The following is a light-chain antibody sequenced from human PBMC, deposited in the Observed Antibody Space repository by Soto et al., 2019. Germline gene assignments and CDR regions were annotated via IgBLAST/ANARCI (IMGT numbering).Light chain of an antibody. J-gene: IGLJ1*01. CDR3: QVWDGSSDHYV. V-gene: IGLV3-21*04. CDR2: SDI. CDR1: NIDSRS. Sequence: SYELTQPPSVSVAPGQTARITCGGKNIDSRSVHWYEQRPGQAPVLVIYSDIDRPSGIPERFSASNSGNTATLTISRVEAGDEADYYCQVWDGSSDHYVFGAGTKLTVL.